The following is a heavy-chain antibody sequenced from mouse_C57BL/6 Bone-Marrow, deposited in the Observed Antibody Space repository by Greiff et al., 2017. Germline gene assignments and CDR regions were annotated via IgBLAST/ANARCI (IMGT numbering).Heavy chain of an antibody. CDR2: IRLKSDNYAT. D-gene: IGHD2-4*01. J-gene: IGHJ3*01. V-gene: IGHV6-3*01. CDR3: TGGEWDYDGAWFAY. CDR1: GFTFSNYW. Sequence: EVKVVESGGGLVQPGGSMKLSCVASGFTFSNYWMNWVRQSPEKGLEWVAQIRLKSDNYATHYAESVKGRFTISRDDSKRCVYLEMNNLRAEDTGIYYCTGGEWDYDGAWFAYWGQGTLVTVSA.